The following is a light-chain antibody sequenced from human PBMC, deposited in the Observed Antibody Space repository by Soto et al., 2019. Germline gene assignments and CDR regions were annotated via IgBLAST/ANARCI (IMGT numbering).Light chain of an antibody. Sequence: EIVMTQSPATLSVSPGERATLSCRASQSVSSNLAWYQQKPGQAPRLLIYGASTRPTGIPARFSGSGSGTEFTLTISSLQSEDFAVYSCQQYNNWPPPLTFGGGTKVEI. CDR1: QSVSSN. J-gene: IGKJ4*01. CDR2: GAS. CDR3: QQYNNWPPPLT. V-gene: IGKV3-15*01.